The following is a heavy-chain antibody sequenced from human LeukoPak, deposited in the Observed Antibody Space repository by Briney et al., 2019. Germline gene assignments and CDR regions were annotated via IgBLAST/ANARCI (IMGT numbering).Heavy chain of an antibody. CDR2: ISSSSGFI. CDR1: GFSFSTYS. J-gene: IGHJ3*02. V-gene: IGHV3-21*01. CDR3: AKRGYSGSDAFDM. D-gene: IGHD5-12*01. Sequence: PGGSLRLSCAASGFSFSTYSMNWVRQAPGKGLEWVSSISSSSGFIYYADSVKGRFTISRDNAKNSLYLQMNSLRAEDTAVYYCAKRGYSGSDAFDMLGQGTMVTVSS.